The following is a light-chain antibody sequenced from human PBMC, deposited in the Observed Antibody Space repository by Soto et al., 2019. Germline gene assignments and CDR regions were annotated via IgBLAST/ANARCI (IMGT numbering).Light chain of an antibody. J-gene: IGLJ1*01. CDR1: SSDVGGYKY. CDR2: EVS. V-gene: IGLV2-14*01. CDR3: SSYTSSSTLLI. Sequence: QSVLTQPASVSGSAGQSITISCTGTSSDVGGYKYVSWYQHHPGKAPKLMIYEVSSRPSGVSYRFSGSKSGNTASLTISGLQAEHEADYYCSSYTSSSTLLIFGTGTKVTVL.